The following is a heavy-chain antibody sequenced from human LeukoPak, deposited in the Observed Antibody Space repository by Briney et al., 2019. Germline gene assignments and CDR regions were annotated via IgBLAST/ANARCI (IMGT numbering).Heavy chain of an antibody. CDR1: GFTFSSYG. CDR2: IRYDGSNK. Sequence: GGSLRLSCAASGFTFSSYGMHWVRQAPGKGLEWMAFIRYDGSNKYYADSVKGRFTISRDNSKNTLYLQMNSLRGEDTAVYYCARDGYSGSYYRLYYFFMDVWGKGTTVTVSS. V-gene: IGHV3-30*02. CDR3: ARDGYSGSYYRLYYFFMDV. J-gene: IGHJ6*03. D-gene: IGHD1-26*01.